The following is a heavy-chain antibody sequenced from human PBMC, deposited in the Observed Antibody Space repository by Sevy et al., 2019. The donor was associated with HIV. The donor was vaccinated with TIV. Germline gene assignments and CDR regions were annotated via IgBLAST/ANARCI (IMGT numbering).Heavy chain of an antibody. CDR3: AGAYHYASSGYGFDY. CDR2: ISWNSDNI. D-gene: IGHD3-22*01. CDR1: GFTFDDYA. J-gene: IGHJ4*02. V-gene: IGHV3-9*01. Sequence: GGSLRLSCAASGFTFDDYAMQWVRQGPGKGLEWVARISWNSDNIGYADSVKGRFTISRDNAKNSLYLQMNCLRDEDTALYYCAGAYHYASSGYGFDYWGQGTLVTVSS.